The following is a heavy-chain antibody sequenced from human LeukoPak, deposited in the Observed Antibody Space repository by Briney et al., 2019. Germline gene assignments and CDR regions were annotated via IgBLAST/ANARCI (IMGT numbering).Heavy chain of an antibody. J-gene: IGHJ4*02. CDR1: IDSFSNYH. D-gene: IGHD2-15*01. V-gene: IGHV4-34*01. CDR3: ARVQDHSHDY. Sequence: SETLSLTCAVYIDSFSNYHWNWIRQTPAKGMEWIGEVNESGGTNISPSLRSRVTISLDTSKNQFSLKLSSVTAADTAVYYCARVQDHSHDYWGQGTPVIVSS. CDR2: VNESGGT.